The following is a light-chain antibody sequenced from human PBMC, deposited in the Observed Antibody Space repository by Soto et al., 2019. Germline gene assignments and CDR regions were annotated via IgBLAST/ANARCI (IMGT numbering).Light chain of an antibody. Sequence: EIVLTQSPGTLSLSPGERATLSCRASQSVSTFLAWYQQKLGQAPRLLIYDASNRAPGIPARFSGSGSGTDFTLTISSLEPEDFAVYYCQQYGSSPKTFGQGTKVEIK. J-gene: IGKJ1*01. CDR3: QQYGSSPKT. CDR2: DAS. CDR1: QSVSTF. V-gene: IGKV3-11*01.